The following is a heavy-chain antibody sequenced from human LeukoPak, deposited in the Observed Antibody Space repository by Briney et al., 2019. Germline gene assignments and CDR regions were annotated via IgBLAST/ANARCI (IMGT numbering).Heavy chain of an antibody. CDR2: ISSSSSYI. D-gene: IGHD5-18*01. CDR3: ARDPPSYAY. J-gene: IGHJ4*02. V-gene: IGHV3-21*01. Sequence: GGSLRLTCAASGFTFSSYNMNWVRQAPGKGLEWVSSISSSSSYIHYADSVKGRFTISRDNAKNSLYLQMNSLRAEDTAVYFCARDPPSYAYWGQGTLVTVSS. CDR1: GFTFSSYN.